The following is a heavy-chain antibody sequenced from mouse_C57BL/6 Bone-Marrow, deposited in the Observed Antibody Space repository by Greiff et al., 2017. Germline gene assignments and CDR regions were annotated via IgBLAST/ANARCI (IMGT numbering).Heavy chain of an antibody. J-gene: IGHJ4*01. V-gene: IGHV1-55*01. Sequence: QVQLQQPGAELVKPGASVKMSCKASGYTFTSYWITWVKQRPGQGLEWIGDIYPGSGSTNYNEKFKSKATLTVDTSTSTAYMQLSSLTSEYSSVDYCAREGDDYDEGYYAMDYWGQGTSVTVSS. CDR1: GYTFTSYW. CDR3: AREGDDYDEGYYAMDY. CDR2: IYPGSGST. D-gene: IGHD2-4*01.